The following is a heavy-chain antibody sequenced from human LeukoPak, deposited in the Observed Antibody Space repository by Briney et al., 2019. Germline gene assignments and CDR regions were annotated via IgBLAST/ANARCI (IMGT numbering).Heavy chain of an antibody. CDR1: GFTFSTYA. J-gene: IGHJ4*02. V-gene: IGHV3-23*01. D-gene: IGHD6-13*01. CDR3: AKGPKQLLVGSRGYYFDY. CDR2: ISGSGDRR. Sequence: PGGSLRLSCAASGFTFSTYAMSWVRQAPGKGLEWVSGISGSGDRRNYADSVKGRFTISRDISKNTLYLQMNSLRAEDTAVYYCAKGPKQLLVGSRGYYFDYGGQGTLVTVSS.